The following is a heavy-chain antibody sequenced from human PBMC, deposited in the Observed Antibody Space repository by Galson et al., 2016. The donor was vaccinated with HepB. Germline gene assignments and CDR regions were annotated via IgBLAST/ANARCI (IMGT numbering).Heavy chain of an antibody. J-gene: IGHJ4*02. CDR2: ISPGDSAA. Sequence: QSGAEVKKPGESLQISCKGSGYIFTSYWIGWVRQMPGKGLEWMAIISPGDSAARYGPSFQGRVTISADKSINTAYLRWNSLQASDTAMYYCAMGIDTPPAIIDHWGQGTQVTVSS. CDR3: AMGIDTPPAIIDH. V-gene: IGHV5-51*01. D-gene: IGHD2-21*01. CDR1: GYIFTSYW.